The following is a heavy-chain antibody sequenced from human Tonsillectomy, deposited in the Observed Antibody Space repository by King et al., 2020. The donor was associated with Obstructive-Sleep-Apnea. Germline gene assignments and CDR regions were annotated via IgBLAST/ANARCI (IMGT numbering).Heavy chain of an antibody. CDR3: TNSIAAAGTY. CDR1: GFTFSSYA. V-gene: IGHV3-23*04. Sequence: VQLVESGGGLVQPGGSLRLSCAASGFTFSSYAMTWVRQAPGKGLEWVSSISSSGDNTYYADSVKGRFTISRDNSKNTLYLQMNSLRAEDTAVYYCTNSIAAAGTYWGQGTLVTVSP. D-gene: IGHD6-13*01. CDR2: ISSSGDNT. J-gene: IGHJ4*02.